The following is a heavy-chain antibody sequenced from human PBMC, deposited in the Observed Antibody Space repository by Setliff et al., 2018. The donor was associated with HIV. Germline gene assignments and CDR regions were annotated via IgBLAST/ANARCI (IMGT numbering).Heavy chain of an antibody. J-gene: IGHJ4*02. CDR1: GFTFDDYA. D-gene: IGHD2-2*01. CDR3: ARDKNALGNFDY. V-gene: IGHV3-9*01. Sequence: SLKISCAASGFTFDDYAMHWVRQAPGKGLEWVSGISWNSGSIGYADSVKGRFTISRDNAKNSLYLQMNSLRAEDTAIYYCARDKNALGNFDYWGQGTLVTVSS. CDR2: ISWNSGSI.